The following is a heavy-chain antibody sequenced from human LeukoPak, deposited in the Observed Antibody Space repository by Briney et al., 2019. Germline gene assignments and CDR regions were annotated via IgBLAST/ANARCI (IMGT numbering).Heavy chain of an antibody. CDR2: LYTSGST. D-gene: IGHD1-26*01. V-gene: IGHV4-4*07. CDR3: ARTPGPVGTWFDP. Sequence: SETLSLTCTVSGGXISDYYCSWIRQPAGKGLEWIGRLYTSGSTNYNPSLKSRVTMSEDTSKNQFSLKLSSVTAADTAVYYCARTPGPVGTWFDPWGQGTLVTVSS. J-gene: IGHJ5*02. CDR1: GGXISDYY.